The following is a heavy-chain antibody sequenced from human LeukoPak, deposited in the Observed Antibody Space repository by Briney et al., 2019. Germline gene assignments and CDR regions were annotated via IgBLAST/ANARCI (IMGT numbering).Heavy chain of an antibody. Sequence: GGSLRLSCAASGFTFDDYGMSWVRQAPGKGLEWVSGINWNGGSTGYADSVKGRFTISRDNAKNSLYMQMNSLRAEDTALYYCARTSGSGSYYNPMAAWGQGTLVTVSS. J-gene: IGHJ5*02. CDR3: ARTSGSGSYYNPMAA. V-gene: IGHV3-20*04. D-gene: IGHD3-10*01. CDR1: GFTFDDYG. CDR2: INWNGGST.